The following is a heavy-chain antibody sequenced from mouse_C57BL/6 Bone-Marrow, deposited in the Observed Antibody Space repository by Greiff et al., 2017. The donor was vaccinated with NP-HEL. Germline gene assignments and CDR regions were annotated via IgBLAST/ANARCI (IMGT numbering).Heavy chain of an antibody. D-gene: IGHD1-1*01. V-gene: IGHV5-12*01. CDR3: ARRFYYGSNYFDY. CDR1: GFTFSDYY. CDR2: ISNGGGST. Sequence: EVQRVESGGGLVQPGGSLKLSCAASGFTFSDYYMYWVRQTPEKRLEWVAYISNGGGSTYYPDTVKGRFTISRDNAKNTLYLQMSRLKSEDTAMYYCARRFYYGSNYFDYWGQGTTLTVSS. J-gene: IGHJ2*01.